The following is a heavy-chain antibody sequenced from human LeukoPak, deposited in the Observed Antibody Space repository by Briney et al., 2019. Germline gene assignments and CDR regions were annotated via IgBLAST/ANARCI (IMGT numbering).Heavy chain of an antibody. D-gene: IGHD1-26*01. CDR2: ISVYNGNT. CDR1: VYTFSNYG. J-gene: IGHJ4*02. Sequence: ASVSLSSTASVYTFSNYGISWVRQAPGQGLEWMGWISVYNGNTNSAQKLQGRVSMTTDTSTSTAYMELRSLRSDDTAVYYCARMNSGLFDYWGQGTLVTVSS. V-gene: IGHV1-18*01. CDR3: ARMNSGLFDY.